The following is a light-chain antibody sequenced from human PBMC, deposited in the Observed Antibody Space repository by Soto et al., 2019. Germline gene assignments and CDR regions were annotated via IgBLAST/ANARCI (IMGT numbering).Light chain of an antibody. Sequence: PGERATLSCRASQSIASSYFGWYQQKPGQAPRLLIYGTSSRATGIPDRFSGSGSGTDFTLTISSLEPEDFAVYYCQQRSNWPMYTFGQGTKLEIK. V-gene: IGKV3D-20*02. CDR1: QSIASSY. CDR3: QQRSNWPMYT. CDR2: GTS. J-gene: IGKJ2*01.